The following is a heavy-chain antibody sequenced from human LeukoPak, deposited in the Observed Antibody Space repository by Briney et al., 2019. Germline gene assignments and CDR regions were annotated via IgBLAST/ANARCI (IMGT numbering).Heavy chain of an antibody. CDR2: IYYSGST. CDR1: GGSLSSFY. CDR3: ARFNWKDSHSPKGLDY. J-gene: IGHJ4*02. D-gene: IGHD1-20*01. V-gene: IGHV4-59*01. Sequence: KPSETPSLTCTVSGGSLSSFYWGWIRQPPREGLGWIWDIYYSGSTNYNPSLKSRVTISVDTSKNQFSLKLTSVTAADTAVYYCARFNWKDSHSPKGLDYWGQGTLVTVSS.